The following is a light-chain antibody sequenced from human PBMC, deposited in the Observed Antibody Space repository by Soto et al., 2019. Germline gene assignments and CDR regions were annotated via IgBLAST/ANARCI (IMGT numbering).Light chain of an antibody. Sequence: QSALTQPASVSGSPGQSITISCTGTGSDVGGYNYVSWYQQHPGKAPKLMIYEVSNRPSGGSDRFSGSKSANTASLTISGLQAEDEADYYCSSYTSSSTLVFGGGTKLTVL. J-gene: IGLJ3*02. CDR1: GSDVGGYNY. V-gene: IGLV2-14*01. CDR3: SSYTSSSTLV. CDR2: EVS.